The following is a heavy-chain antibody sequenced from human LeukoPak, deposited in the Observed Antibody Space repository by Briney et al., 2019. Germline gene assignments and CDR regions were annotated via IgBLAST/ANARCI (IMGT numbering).Heavy chain of an antibody. D-gene: IGHD3-22*01. CDR1: GFGFGQYE. V-gene: IGHV3-48*03. CDR2: ISVRAGTI. CDR3: AKDFPHYCEVPHGVDV. J-gene: IGHJ6*02. Sequence: GGSLRLSCAASGFGFGQYEMNWVRQAPGKGLEWIAYISVRAGTIYYGDSAEGRFTISRDDAKNSLYLQMNGLRVEDTAIYYCAKDFPHYCEVPHGVDVWGQGTTVTV.